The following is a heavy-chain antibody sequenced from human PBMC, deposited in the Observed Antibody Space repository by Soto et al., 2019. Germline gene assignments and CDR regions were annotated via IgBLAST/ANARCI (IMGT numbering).Heavy chain of an antibody. CDR2: IYTSGST. V-gene: IGHV4-4*07. CDR1: GVSISSYY. Sequence: PSETLSLTCTVSGVSISSYYWSWIRQPAGKGLEWIGPIYTSGSTNYNPSLKSRVTMSVDTCKNQISLKLSSVTAADTAVYSCAREPAAGLFYYYGMDVWGQGTTVTVSS. CDR3: AREPAAGLFYYYGMDV. J-gene: IGHJ6*02. D-gene: IGHD6-13*01.